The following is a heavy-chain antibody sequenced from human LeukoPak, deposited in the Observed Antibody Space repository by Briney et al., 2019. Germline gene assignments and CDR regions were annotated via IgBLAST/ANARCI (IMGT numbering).Heavy chain of an antibody. V-gene: IGHV3-33*01. CDR2: ILYNRSNK. CDR3: ARAGGYCSGGSCYRGYSWFDP. D-gene: IGHD2-15*01. CDR1: GFTFSSSR. Sequence: PGGSLRLSCAATGFTFSSSRMHWVRQAPGKGLEWVAVILYNRSNKYYADSVKGRFSISRDNSKNTLYLQMNSLRVEDTAVYYCARAGGYCSGGSCYRGYSWFDPWGQGTLVTVSS. J-gene: IGHJ5*02.